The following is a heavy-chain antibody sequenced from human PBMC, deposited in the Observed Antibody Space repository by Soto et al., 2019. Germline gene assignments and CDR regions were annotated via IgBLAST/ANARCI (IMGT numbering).Heavy chain of an antibody. J-gene: IGHJ6*02. D-gene: IGHD3-3*01. Sequence: ASVKVSCKASGGTFSSYAISWVRQAPGQGLEWMGGIIPIFGTANYAQKFQGRVTITADESTSTAYMELSSLRFEDTAVYYCARGDFWSGYYISYYYGMDVWGQGTTVTVSS. CDR3: ARGDFWSGYYISYYYGMDV. V-gene: IGHV1-69*13. CDR2: IIPIFGTA. CDR1: GGTFSSYA.